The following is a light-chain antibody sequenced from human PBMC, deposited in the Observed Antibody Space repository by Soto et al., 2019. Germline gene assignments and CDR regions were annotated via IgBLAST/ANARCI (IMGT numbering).Light chain of an antibody. CDR2: GAS. V-gene: IGKV1-27*01. CDR1: QGISSF. Sequence: DIQMTQSPSSLSASVGDRVTITCRASQGISSFVAGYQEKPGKVPRVLISGASTLQSGVPARFSGSGSGTDFTLTSTSLQPEDVAAYYCQQYSSVITFGQGTRLEMK. J-gene: IGKJ5*01. CDR3: QQYSSVIT.